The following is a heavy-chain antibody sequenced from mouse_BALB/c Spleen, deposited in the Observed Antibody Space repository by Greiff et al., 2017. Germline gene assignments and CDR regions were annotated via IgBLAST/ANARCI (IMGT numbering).Heavy chain of an antibody. V-gene: IGHV5-6-3*01. CDR3: ARDDGNYAWFAY. D-gene: IGHD2-1*01. CDR1: GFTFSSYG. Sequence: EVKVVESGGGLVQPGGSLKLSCAASGFTFSSYGMSWVRQTPDKRLELVATINSNGGSTYYPDSVKGRFTISRDNAKNTLYLQMSSLKSEDTAMYYCARDDGNYAWFAYWGQGTLVTVSA. CDR2: INSNGGST. J-gene: IGHJ3*01.